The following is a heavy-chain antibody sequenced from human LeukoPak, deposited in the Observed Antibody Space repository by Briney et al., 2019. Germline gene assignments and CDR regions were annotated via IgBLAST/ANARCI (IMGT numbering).Heavy chain of an antibody. V-gene: IGHV1-46*01. J-gene: IGHJ4*02. CDR3: ARAARYCSSTSCYTFDY. CDR2: INPSGGST. CDR1: GYTFTSYY. D-gene: IGHD2-2*02. Sequence: ASVKVSCKASGYTFTSYYMHWVRQAPGQGLEWMGIINPSGGSTSYAQKFQGRVTMTRDMSTSTVYMELSSLRSEDTAVYYCARAARYCSSTSCYTFDYWGQGTPVTVSS.